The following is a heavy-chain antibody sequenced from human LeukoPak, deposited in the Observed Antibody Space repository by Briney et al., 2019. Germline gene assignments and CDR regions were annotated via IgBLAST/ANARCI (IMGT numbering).Heavy chain of an antibody. V-gene: IGHV1-2*06. J-gene: IGHJ4*02. Sequence: ASVKVSCKASGGTFSSYAISWVRQAPGQGLEWMGRINPNSGGTNYAQKFQGRVTMTRDTSISTAYMELSRLRSDDTAVYYCARGSSVTPDYWGQGTLVTVSS. D-gene: IGHD3-10*01. CDR2: INPNSGGT. CDR3: ARGSSVTPDY. CDR1: GGTFSSYA.